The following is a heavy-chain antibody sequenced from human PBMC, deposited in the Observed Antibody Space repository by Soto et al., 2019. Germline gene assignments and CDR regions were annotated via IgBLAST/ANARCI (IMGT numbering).Heavy chain of an antibody. CDR2: IYPSDSDT. CDR1: GYSFTNYW. J-gene: IGHJ4*02. D-gene: IGHD6-13*01. Sequence: GESLKISCQGSGYSFTNYWVGWVRQIPGRGLEWMGIIYPSDSDTRYSPSFQGQVTISADRSISTAYLQWSSLKASDTAIYYCARHEGSAAAPIDYWGQGTLVTVSS. CDR3: ARHEGSAAAPIDY. V-gene: IGHV5-51*01.